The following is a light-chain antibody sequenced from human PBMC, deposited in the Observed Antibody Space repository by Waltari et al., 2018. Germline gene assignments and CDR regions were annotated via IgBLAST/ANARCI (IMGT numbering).Light chain of an antibody. CDR1: QSLLHSNGYNY. J-gene: IGKJ4*01. CDR3: MQGRQTLT. Sequence: DIVMTQSPLFLPVTPGEPASISFRSSQSLLHSNGYNYLDWYLQKPGQSPQLLIYLGSNRASGVPDRFSGSGSGTDFTLKISRVEAEDVGVYYCMQGRQTLTFGGGTKVEIK. V-gene: IGKV2-28*01. CDR2: LGS.